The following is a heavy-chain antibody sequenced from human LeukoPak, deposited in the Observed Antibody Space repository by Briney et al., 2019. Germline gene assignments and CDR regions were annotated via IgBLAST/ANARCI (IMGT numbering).Heavy chain of an antibody. V-gene: IGHV4-59*01. CDR3: ARGGSGISNAFDI. J-gene: IGHJ3*02. Sequence: SETLSLTCSVSGGSLSSYYWSWSPHPPGEGREWSGYLYYSGSTNSNPSLKSRVTMSVDTSKNQFSLKLRSVTAADTAVYYCARGGSGISNAFDIWGQGTMVTVSS. CDR1: GGSLSSYY. CDR2: LYYSGST. D-gene: IGHD3-10*01.